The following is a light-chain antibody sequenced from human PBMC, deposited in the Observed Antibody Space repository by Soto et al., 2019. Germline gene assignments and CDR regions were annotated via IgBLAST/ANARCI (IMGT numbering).Light chain of an antibody. Sequence: EIVLTQSPATLSLSPGERATFSCRASQSVSSYLAWFQQKPGQAPRLLIYDASHRATGIAARFSGSGSQTDFTLTISSMEPEDFAVYYCQQHSNWPPSITFGQGKRLEIK. V-gene: IGKV3-11*01. CDR3: QQHSNWPPSIT. J-gene: IGKJ5*01. CDR1: QSVSSY. CDR2: DAS.